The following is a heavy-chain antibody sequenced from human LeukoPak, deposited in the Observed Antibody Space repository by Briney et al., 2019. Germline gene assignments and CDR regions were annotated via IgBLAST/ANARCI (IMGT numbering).Heavy chain of an antibody. CDR3: TSPGIAVAGPDY. V-gene: IGHV3-73*01. CDR2: IRSKANSYAT. Sequence: GSLRLSCAASGFTFSGSAMHWVRQASGKGLEWVGRIRSKANSYATAYAASVKGRFTISRDDSKNTAYLQMNSLKTEDTAVYYCTSPGIAVAGPDYWGQGTLVTVSS. D-gene: IGHD6-19*01. J-gene: IGHJ4*02. CDR1: GFTFSGSA.